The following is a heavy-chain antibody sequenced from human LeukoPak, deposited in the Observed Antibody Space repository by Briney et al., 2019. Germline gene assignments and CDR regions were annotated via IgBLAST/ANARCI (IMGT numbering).Heavy chain of an antibody. V-gene: IGHV4-4*07. J-gene: IGHJ4*02. Sequence: SETLSLTCSVCGGSISTCYWCWIRQPAGKGLEWIGRFYRSGRTSYNPSLQSRVTMSVDTSNNQFSLKLRSVTDSDTAVYYCAREPWETAMASHYFDQWGQGTLVRVPS. CDR2: FYRSGRT. D-gene: IGHD5-18*01. CDR1: GGSISTCY. CDR3: AREPWETAMASHYFDQ.